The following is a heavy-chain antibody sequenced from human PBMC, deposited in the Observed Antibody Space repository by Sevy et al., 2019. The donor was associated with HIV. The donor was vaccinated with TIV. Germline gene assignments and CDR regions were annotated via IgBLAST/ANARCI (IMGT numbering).Heavy chain of an antibody. D-gene: IGHD6-6*01. CDR1: GYTLTSYG. V-gene: IGHV1-18*01. CDR3: ARDSSSSYYYYGMDV. Sequence: ASVKVSCKASGYTLTSYGISWVRQAPRQGLEWIGWISAYNGNTNYAQKLQGRVTMTTDTSTSTAYMELRSLRSDDTAVYYCARDSSSSYYYYGMDVWGQGTTVTVSS. CDR2: ISAYNGNT. J-gene: IGHJ6*02.